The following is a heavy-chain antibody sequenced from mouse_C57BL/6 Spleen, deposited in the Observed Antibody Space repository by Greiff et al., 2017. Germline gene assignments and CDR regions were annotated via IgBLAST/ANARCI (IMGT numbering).Heavy chain of an antibody. CDR2: INPGSGGT. V-gene: IGHV1-54*01. CDR1: GYAFTNSL. Sequence: QVQLQQSGAELVRPGTSVKVSCKASGYAFTNSLIEWVKQRPGQGLEWIGVINPGSGGTNYNEKFKGKATLTADKSSSTAYMQLSSLTSEDSAVYFCARKTGLYYFDYWGQGTTLTVSS. CDR3: ARKTGLYYFDY. J-gene: IGHJ2*01. D-gene: IGHD3-3*01.